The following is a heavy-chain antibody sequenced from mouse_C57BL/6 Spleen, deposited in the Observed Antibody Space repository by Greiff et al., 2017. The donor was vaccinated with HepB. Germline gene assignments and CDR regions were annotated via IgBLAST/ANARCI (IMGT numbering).Heavy chain of an antibody. CDR1: GYSFSGYF. J-gene: IGHJ2*01. CDR3: ARDYYGRKGYFDY. Sequence: QLGESGRGLVKRGASGKISCKASGYSFSGYFMNWVKQCHGSSLEWIGRINPYNGDTFYNQKFKGKATLTVDKSSSTAHMELLSLTSEDFAVYYCARDYYGRKGYFDYWGQGTTLTVSS. D-gene: IGHD1-1*01. CDR2: INPYNGDT. V-gene: IGHV1-37*01.